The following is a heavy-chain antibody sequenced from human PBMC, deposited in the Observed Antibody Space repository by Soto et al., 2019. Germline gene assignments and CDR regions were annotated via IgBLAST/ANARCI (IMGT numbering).Heavy chain of an antibody. CDR1: GGTFSSYA. V-gene: IGHV1-69*01. J-gene: IGHJ6*02. CDR2: IIPIFGTA. Sequence: QVQLVQSGAEVKKPGSSVKVSCKASGGTFSSYAISWVRQAPGQGLEWMGGIIPIFGTANYAQKFQGRVTVTADEYTRQAYMELSRLRSEDQAVYYCARAFDILTGLITCPYYYYYGMDVWGQGTTVTVSS. CDR3: ARAFDILTGLITCPYYYYYGMDV. D-gene: IGHD3-9*01.